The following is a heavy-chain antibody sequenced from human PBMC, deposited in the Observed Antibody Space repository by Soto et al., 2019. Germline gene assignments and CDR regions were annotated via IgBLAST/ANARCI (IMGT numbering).Heavy chain of an antibody. V-gene: IGHV3-74*01. CDR2: INSDGSST. CDR3: VRTSLVVAAATREDY. J-gene: IGHJ4*02. D-gene: IGHD2-15*01. Sequence: EVPLVESGGGLVQPGGSLRLSCAASGFTFSSYWMHWVRQAPGKGLVWVSRINSDGSSTSYADSVKGRFTIARDNAKNTLYLQMNSLRAEDTAVYYCVRTSLVVAAATREDYCGQGTLVTVSS. CDR1: GFTFSSYW.